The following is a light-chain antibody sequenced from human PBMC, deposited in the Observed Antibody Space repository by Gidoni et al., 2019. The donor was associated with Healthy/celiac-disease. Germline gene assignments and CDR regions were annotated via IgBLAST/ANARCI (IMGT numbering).Light chain of an antibody. J-gene: IGKJ1*01. V-gene: IGKV1-5*03. CDR2: KAF. Sequence: DIQMTQSPSTLSASVGDRVTITCRASQSISSWLAWYQQKPGQAPKLLIYKAFSLESGDPSRFSGSGSGTEFTLTISSLQPDDFATYYCQQYKSYGTFGQGTKVEIK. CDR3: QQYKSYGT. CDR1: QSISSW.